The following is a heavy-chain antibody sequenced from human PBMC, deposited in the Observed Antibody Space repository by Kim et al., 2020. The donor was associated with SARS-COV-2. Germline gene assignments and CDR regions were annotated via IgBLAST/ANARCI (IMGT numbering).Heavy chain of an antibody. CDR3: ARGGFKYGDY. V-gene: IGHV3-7*01. CDR2: DK. Sequence: DKYYVDPVEGRFTISRDNAKNSLFLQMNSLRADDTATYYCARGGFKYGDYWGQGTLVAVSS. D-gene: IGHD2-8*01. J-gene: IGHJ4*02.